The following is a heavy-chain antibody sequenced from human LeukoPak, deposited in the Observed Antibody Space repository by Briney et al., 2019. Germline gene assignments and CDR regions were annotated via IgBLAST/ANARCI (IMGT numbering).Heavy chain of an antibody. CDR3: ATKRGYSYGYFDY. CDR2: IIPIFGRA. J-gene: IGHJ4*02. Sequence: SVKVSCKASGGTFSSYAISWVRQAPGQGLEWMGGIIPIFGRANYAQKFQGRVTITADESTSTAYMELSSLRSEDTAVYYCATKRGYSYGYFDYWGQGTLVTVSS. D-gene: IGHD5-18*01. V-gene: IGHV1-69*13. CDR1: GGTFSSYA.